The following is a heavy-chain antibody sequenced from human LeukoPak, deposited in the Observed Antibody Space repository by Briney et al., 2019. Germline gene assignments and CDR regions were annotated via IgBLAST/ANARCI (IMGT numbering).Heavy chain of an antibody. CDR3: ARHSGGEDFDY. CDR2: ISAYNVNT. J-gene: IGHJ4*02. Sequence: ASVKVSCKASGYTFTSYGISWVRQAPGQGLEWMGWISAYNVNTNDAQKLQGRVTMTTDTSTTTAYMELRSLRSDDTAVYYCARHSGGEDFDYWGQGTLVAVSS. V-gene: IGHV1-18*01. D-gene: IGHD2-15*01. CDR1: GYTFTSYG.